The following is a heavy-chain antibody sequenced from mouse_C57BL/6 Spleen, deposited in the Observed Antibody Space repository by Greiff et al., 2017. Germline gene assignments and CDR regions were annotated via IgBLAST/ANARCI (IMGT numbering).Heavy chain of an antibody. CDR2: IDPSDSYT. V-gene: IGHV1-69*01. J-gene: IGHJ2*01. CDR3: ARYGSSSGGLDY. Sequence: QVQLQQPGAELVMPGASVKLSCKASGYTFTSYWMHWVKQRPGQGLAWIGEIDPSDSYTNYNQKFKGKSTLTVDKSSSPAYMQLSSLTSEDSAVYYCARYGSSSGGLDYWGQGTTLTVSS. CDR1: GYTFTSYW. D-gene: IGHD1-1*01.